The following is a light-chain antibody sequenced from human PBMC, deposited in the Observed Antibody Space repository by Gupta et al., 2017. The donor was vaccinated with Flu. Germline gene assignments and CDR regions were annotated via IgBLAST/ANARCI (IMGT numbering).Light chain of an antibody. Sequence: DIQMTQSPSSLSASVGDRVTITCRASQSVFHYVNWYQQRPGKAPKVLISAASSLQSGVPSRISGSGSGTDFALTIRNLQPEDFATYDCQKSYSTTPTFGQGTNVEI. CDR2: AAS. V-gene: IGKV1-39*01. CDR1: QSVFHY. CDR3: QKSYSTTPT. J-gene: IGKJ1*01.